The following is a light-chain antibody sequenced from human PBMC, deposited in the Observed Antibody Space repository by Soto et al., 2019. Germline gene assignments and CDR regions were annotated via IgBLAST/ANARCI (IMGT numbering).Light chain of an antibody. CDR2: EGT. CDR1: SSDVGAYDF. Sequence: QSALTQPPSASGSPGQSVTISCTGTSSDVGAYDFVSWYQHHPGKAPKLMIYEGTKRPSGVPDRFSGSKSGNTASLTVSGLQAEDESDYYCTSHAGNYNFPYVFGTGTKLTVL. J-gene: IGLJ1*01. V-gene: IGLV2-8*01. CDR3: TSHAGNYNFPYV.